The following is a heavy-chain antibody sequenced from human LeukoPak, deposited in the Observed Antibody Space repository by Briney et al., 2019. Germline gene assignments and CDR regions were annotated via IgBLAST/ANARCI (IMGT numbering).Heavy chain of an antibody. V-gene: IGHV4-59*13. CDR3: ARDGSTFTSGAMDV. CDR2: ASDSGNT. D-gene: IGHD3-3*02. J-gene: IGHJ6*02. CDR1: GGSISSYY. Sequence: SETLSLTCTVSGGSISSYYWSWIRQPPGEGLERIGYASDSGNTNYNPSLKRRVTISVDTSKNQFSLKLSSVTAADTAVYYCARDGSTFTSGAMDVWGRGTTVTVSS.